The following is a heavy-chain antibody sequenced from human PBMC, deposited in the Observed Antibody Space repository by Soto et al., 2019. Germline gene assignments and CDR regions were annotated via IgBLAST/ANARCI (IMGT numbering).Heavy chain of an antibody. D-gene: IGHD3-22*01. J-gene: IGHJ4*02. CDR2: ISSDGHHQ. CDR3: SRGTYYPQSSGLHADY. CDR1: GFSFNDYA. V-gene: IGHV3-30*03. Sequence: GGSLRLSCATSGFSFNDYAMYWGRQAPGQGLEWVAIISSDGHHQFYLDNLRGRFTVSRDNSKNTLYLQMNSLRPEDTAVYYCSRGTYYPQSSGLHADYWGPGTVVTVS.